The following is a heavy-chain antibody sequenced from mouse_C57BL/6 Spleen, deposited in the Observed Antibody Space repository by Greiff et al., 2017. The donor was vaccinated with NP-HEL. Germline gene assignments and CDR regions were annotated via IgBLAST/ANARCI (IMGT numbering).Heavy chain of an antibody. CDR3: ARDDPGMDY. CDR1: GFTFSSYA. CDR2: ISDGGSYT. V-gene: IGHV5-4*01. J-gene: IGHJ4*01. Sequence: EVQLVESGGGLVKPGGSLKLSCAASGFTFSSYAMSWVRQTPEKRLEWVATISDGGSYTYYPDNVKGRFTISRDNAKNNLYLQMSHLKSEDTAMYYCARDDPGMDYWGQGTSVTVSS.